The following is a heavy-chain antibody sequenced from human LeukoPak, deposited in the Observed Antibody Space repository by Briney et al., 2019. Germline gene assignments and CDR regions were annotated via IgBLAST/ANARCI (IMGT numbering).Heavy chain of an antibody. CDR1: GFTFDDYG. V-gene: IGHV3-20*04. CDR3: ATNPPGRTYLQD. Sequence: GGSLRLSCAASGFTFDDYGMTWVRQVPGKGLEWIAEINWIGDTTRYGDSVKGRFTISRDKAKYSLDLQINSLRVEDTAFYYCATNPPGRTYLQDWGQGTLVTVSS. CDR2: INWIGDTT. J-gene: IGHJ1*01. D-gene: IGHD1-1*01.